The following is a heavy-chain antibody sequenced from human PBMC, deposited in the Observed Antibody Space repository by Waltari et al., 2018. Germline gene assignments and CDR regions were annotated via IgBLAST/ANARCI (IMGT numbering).Heavy chain of an antibody. CDR2: ISYDGSNK. CDR3: AKDVGGSGSSDLYYFDY. V-gene: IGHV3-30*18. D-gene: IGHD3-10*01. J-gene: IGHJ4*02. Sequence: QVQLVESGGGVVQPGRSLRLSCAASGFTFSSYGMHWVRQDPGKGLEWVAVISYDGSNKYYADSVKGRFTISRDNSKNTLYLQMNSLRAEDTAVYYCAKDVGGSGSSDLYYFDYWGQGTLVTVSS. CDR1: GFTFSSYG.